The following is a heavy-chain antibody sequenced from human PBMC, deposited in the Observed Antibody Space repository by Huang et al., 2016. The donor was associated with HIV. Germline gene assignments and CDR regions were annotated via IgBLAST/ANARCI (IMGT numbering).Heavy chain of an antibody. CDR2: ISAYNGNT. CDR3: ARDETYYYDSSGFDY. Sequence: QVQLVQSGAEVKKPGASVKVSCKASGYTFTSYGISWVRQAPGQGLEWMGWISAYNGNTNYAQKLQSRVTMTTDTSTSTAYMELRSLRSDDTAVYYCARDETYYYDSSGFDYWGQGTLVTVSS. CDR1: GYTFTSYG. D-gene: IGHD3-22*01. V-gene: IGHV1-18*01. J-gene: IGHJ4*02.